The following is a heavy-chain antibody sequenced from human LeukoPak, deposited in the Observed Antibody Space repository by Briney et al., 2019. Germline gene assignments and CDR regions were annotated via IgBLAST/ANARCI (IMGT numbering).Heavy chain of an antibody. V-gene: IGHV1-8*03. D-gene: IGHD3-3*01. CDR1: GYTFISYD. CDR2: MNPNSGNT. J-gene: IGHJ6*03. CDR3: ARRQASGYDFWSGLSYYMDV. Sequence: ASVKVSCKASGYTFISYDINWVRQATGQGLESMGWMNPNSGNTGYAQKFQGRVTITRNTSISTAYMELSSLRSEDTGVYYCARRQASGYDFWSGLSYYMDVWGKGTTVTVSS.